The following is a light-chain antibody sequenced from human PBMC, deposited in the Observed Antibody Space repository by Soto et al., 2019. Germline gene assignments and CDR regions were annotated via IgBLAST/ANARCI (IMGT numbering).Light chain of an antibody. V-gene: IGKV3-20*01. Sequence: EIVLTQSPGTLSLSPGERATLSCRASQSVSSSYLSWYQQKPDQAPRLLIYVASSRATGIPDRFSGSGSGTDFTLTISRLEPEDFAVYYCHQYGSLYTFGQGTKLEIK. CDR3: HQYGSLYT. CDR2: VAS. J-gene: IGKJ2*01. CDR1: QSVSSSY.